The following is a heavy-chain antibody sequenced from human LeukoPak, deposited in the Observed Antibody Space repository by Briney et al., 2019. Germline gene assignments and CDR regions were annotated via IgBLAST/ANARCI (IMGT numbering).Heavy chain of an antibody. CDR2: INHSGST. CDR1: GGSLSGYY. CDR3: ARTRTSYYYYMDV. J-gene: IGHJ6*03. Sequence: SETLSLTCAVSGGSLSGYYWTWIRQPPGKGLEWIGEINHSGSTNYNPSLKSRVTISVDTSRKQFFLRLSSVTAADTAMYYCARTRTSYYYYMDVWGKGTTVTISS. V-gene: IGHV4-34*01. D-gene: IGHD2-2*01.